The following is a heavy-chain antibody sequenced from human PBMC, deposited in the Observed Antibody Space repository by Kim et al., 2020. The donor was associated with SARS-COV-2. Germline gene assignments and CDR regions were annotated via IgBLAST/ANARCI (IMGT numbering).Heavy chain of an antibody. D-gene: IGHD3-22*01. CDR1: GGSISSGGYY. V-gene: IGHV4-31*03. Sequence: SETLSLTCTVSGGSISSGGYYWSWIRQHPGKGLEWIGYIYYSGSTYYNPSLKSRVTLSVATSKNQFSLTLCSVTAADTAGYYCARPRDSSGYYYLGGLPEAFDIWGQGTMVTVSS. J-gene: IGHJ3*02. CDR2: IYYSGST. CDR3: ARPRDSSGYYYLGGLPEAFDI.